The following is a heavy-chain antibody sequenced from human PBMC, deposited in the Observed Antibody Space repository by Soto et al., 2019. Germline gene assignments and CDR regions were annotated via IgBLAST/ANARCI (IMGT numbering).Heavy chain of an antibody. V-gene: IGHV4-31*03. CDR1: GGSISRGGYY. CDR2: IYYSGGT. J-gene: IGHJ6*03. D-gene: IGHD5-12*01. Sequence: QVQLQESGPGLVKPSQTLSLTCTVSGGSISRGGYYWSWIRQHPGKGLEWIGYIYYSGGTYYNPCLKSRVTISVDTSENQFSLRLSSVTAADTAVYYCARKDSGYADYMDVWGKGTTVTVSS. CDR3: ARKDSGYADYMDV.